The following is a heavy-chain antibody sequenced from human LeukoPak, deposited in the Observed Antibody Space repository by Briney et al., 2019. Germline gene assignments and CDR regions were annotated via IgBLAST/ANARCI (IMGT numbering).Heavy chain of an antibody. J-gene: IGHJ6*03. V-gene: IGHV4-59*12. CDR1: GGSISSYY. D-gene: IGHD5-18*01. CDR2: IYYSGST. CDR3: ASQPRGYSYGYGYYYMDV. Sequence: SETLSLTCTVSGGSISSYYWSWIRQPPGKGLEWIGYIYYSGSTNYNPSLKSRVTISVDTSKNQFSLKLSSVTAADTAVYYCASQPRGYSYGYGYYYMDVWGKGTTVTITS.